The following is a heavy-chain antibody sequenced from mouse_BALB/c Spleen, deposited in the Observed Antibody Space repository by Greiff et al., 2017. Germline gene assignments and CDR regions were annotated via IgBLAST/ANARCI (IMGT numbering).Heavy chain of an antibody. J-gene: IGHJ3*01. CDR3: ARWNGSSFAY. Sequence: EVQLQQSGPGLVKPSQSLSLTCTVTGYSITSDYAWNWIRQFPGNKLEWMGYISYSGSTSYNPSLKSRISITRDTSKNQFFLQLNSVTTEDTATYYCARWNGSSFAYWGQGTLVTVSA. V-gene: IGHV3-2*02. D-gene: IGHD1-1*01. CDR1: GYSITSDYA. CDR2: ISYSGST.